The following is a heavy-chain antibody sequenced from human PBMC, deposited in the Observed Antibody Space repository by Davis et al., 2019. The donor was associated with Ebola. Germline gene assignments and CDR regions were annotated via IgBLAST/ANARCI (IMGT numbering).Heavy chain of an antibody. J-gene: IGHJ6*02. CDR2: ISSSGSTI. Sequence: GESLKISCAASGFTFSDYYMSWIRQAPGKGLEWVSYISSSGSTIYYADSVKGRFTISRDNAKNSLYLQMNSLRAEDTAVYYCASGVVMTLNYYYYGMDVWGQGTTVTVSS. V-gene: IGHV3-11*01. CDR1: GFTFSDYY. CDR3: ASGVVMTLNYYYYGMDV. D-gene: IGHD3-3*01.